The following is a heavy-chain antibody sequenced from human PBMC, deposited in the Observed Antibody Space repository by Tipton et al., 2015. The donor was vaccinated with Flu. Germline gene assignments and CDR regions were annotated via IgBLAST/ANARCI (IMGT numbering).Heavy chain of an antibody. CDR1: SGSIRSTNYF. D-gene: IGHD3-10*02. CDR2: IYPSGTT. CDR3: ARLSYYDVDLKNFYFDY. Sequence: PGLVKPSETLSLTCTASSGSIRSTNYFCAWIRQPPGKRLELIGSIYPSGTTYYNPSLKSRVTISFDTSKSRFSLMLRSVTAADTAVYYCARLSYYDVDLKNFYFDYWGQGALVTVSS. V-gene: IGHV4-39*01. J-gene: IGHJ4*02.